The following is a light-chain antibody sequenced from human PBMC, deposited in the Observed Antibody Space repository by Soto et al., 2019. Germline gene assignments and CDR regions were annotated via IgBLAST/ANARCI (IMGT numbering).Light chain of an antibody. CDR2: AAS. CDR1: QSVSGW. V-gene: IGKV1-5*01. Sequence: DIQMTQSPSTLSASVGDTVTVTCRASQSVSGWLAWYQQKPGEAPKLLIYAASALHSGVPSRFSGSGSGTDFTLTISSLQSEDFAVYYCQQYNHWPPSITFGQGTRLEIK. J-gene: IGKJ5*01. CDR3: QQYNHWPPSIT.